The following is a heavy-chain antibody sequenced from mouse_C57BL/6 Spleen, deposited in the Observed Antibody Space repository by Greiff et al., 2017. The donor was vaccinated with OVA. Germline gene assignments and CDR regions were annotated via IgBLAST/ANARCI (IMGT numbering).Heavy chain of an antibody. V-gene: IGHV5-17*01. J-gene: IGHJ1*03. Sequence: EVQVVESGGGLVKPGGSLKLSCAASGFTFSDYGMHWVRQAPEKGLEWVAYISSGSSTIYYADTVKGRFTISRDNAKNTLFLQMTSLRSEDTAMYYCARHYYGSPYWYFDVWGTGTTVTVSS. CDR3: ARHYYGSPYWYFDV. D-gene: IGHD1-1*01. CDR1: GFTFSDYG. CDR2: ISSGSSTI.